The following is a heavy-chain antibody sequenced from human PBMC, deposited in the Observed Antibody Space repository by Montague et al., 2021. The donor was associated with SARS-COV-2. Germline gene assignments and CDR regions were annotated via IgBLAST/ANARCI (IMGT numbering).Heavy chain of an antibody. D-gene: IGHD3-22*01. Sequence: SETLSLTCAVYGGSFSGYYWSWIRQPPGKGLEWIGEINHSGSTNYNPSLKSRVTISVDTSKNQFSLKLSSVTAAGTAVYYCARGRQHINMVVVVVTGGEYYFDFWGQGTLVAVSS. J-gene: IGHJ4*02. CDR2: INHSGST. CDR1: GGSFSGYY. CDR3: ARGRQHINMVVVVVTGGEYYFDF. V-gene: IGHV4-34*01.